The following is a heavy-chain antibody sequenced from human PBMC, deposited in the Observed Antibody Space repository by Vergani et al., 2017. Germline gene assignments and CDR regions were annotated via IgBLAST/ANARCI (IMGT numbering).Heavy chain of an antibody. Sequence: QVQLQESGPGLVKPSETLSLTCTVSGGSIGSYYWNWIRQPPGKGLEFIAYIFYTGRTNYNPSLKSRVTLSVNTSKNQFALKLSSVTAADTAMYYCARAGGLGYFDLWGRGTLVTVSS. V-gene: IGHV4-59*01. CDR2: IFYTGRT. J-gene: IGHJ2*01. CDR3: ARAGGLGYFDL. CDR1: GGSIGSYY. D-gene: IGHD1-14*01.